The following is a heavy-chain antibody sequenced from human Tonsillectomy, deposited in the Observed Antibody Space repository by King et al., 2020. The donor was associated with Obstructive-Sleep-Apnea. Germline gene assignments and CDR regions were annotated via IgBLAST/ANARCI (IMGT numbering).Heavy chain of an antibody. J-gene: IGHJ3*02. CDR3: AREGFTDYGDPLSFDI. V-gene: IGHV3-7*01. CDR1: GFTFRSFW. D-gene: IGHD4-17*01. Sequence: VQLVESGGGLVQPGGSLRLSCAASGFTFRSFWMSWARQAPGKGLEGVANIKQDGSETYYVDSVKGRFTISRDNAKNSLYLQMNSLRAEDTAVYYCAREGFTDYGDPLSFDIWGQGTMVTVSS. CDR2: IKQDGSET.